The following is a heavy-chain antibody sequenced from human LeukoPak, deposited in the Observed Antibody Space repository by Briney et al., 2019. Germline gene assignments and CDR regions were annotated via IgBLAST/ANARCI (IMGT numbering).Heavy chain of an antibody. CDR2: IRSSGSSI. CDR1: GFTLSDYY. CDR3: ARAPSGSRLDY. Sequence: GGSLRLSCAASGFTLSDYYMSWIRQAPGKGLEWISYIRSSGSSIFYADSVKGRFTISRDSAKNSLYLQMNSLRADDTAVYYCARAPSGSRLDYWGQGTLVTVSS. D-gene: IGHD1-26*01. J-gene: IGHJ4*02. V-gene: IGHV3-11*01.